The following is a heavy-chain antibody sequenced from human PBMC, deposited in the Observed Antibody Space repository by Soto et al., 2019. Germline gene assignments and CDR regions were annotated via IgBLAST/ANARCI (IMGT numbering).Heavy chain of an antibody. Sequence: PSEALSVTCTVSVGSISIYYWSWIRQPPGKGLDWIGYIYYSGSTNYNPSLKSRVTISVDTSKNQFSLKLSSVTAADTAVYYCARDRDSRYYFDYWGQGTMVTVSS. CDR1: VGSISIYY. CDR2: IYYSGST. V-gene: IGHV4-59*01. J-gene: IGHJ4*02. D-gene: IGHD3-10*01. CDR3: ARDRDSRYYFDY.